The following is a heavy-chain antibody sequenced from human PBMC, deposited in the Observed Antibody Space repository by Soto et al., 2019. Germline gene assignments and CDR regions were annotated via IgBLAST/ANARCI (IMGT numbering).Heavy chain of an antibody. V-gene: IGHV1-69*06. CDR1: GGTFSSYA. D-gene: IGHD3-3*01. J-gene: IGHJ6*02. CDR3: ATPRRAYYDVWSGYPSGGMDV. CDR2: ILPIFGTA. Sequence: QVQLVQSGAEVKKPGSSLKVSCKASGGTFSSYAISWVRQAPGQGLEWMGGILPIFGTANYAQKLQGRVTITADKSTSTAYMELSSLRSEDTAVYYCATPRRAYYDVWSGYPSGGMDVWGQGTTVTVSS.